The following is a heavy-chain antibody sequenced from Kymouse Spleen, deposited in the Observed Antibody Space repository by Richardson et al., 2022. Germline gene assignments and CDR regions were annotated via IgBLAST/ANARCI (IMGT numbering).Heavy chain of an antibody. Sequence: EVQLVESGGGLVQPGGSLKLSCAASGFTFSGSAMHWVRQASGKGLEWVGRIRSKANSYATAYAASVKGRFTISRDDSKNTAYLQMNSLKTEDTAVYYCTYYGSGSYYNYWGQGTLVTVSS. D-gene: IGHD3-10*01. CDR1: GFTFSGSA. J-gene: IGHJ4*02. CDR2: IRSKANSYAT. V-gene: IGHV3-73*02. CDR3: TYYGSGSYYNY.